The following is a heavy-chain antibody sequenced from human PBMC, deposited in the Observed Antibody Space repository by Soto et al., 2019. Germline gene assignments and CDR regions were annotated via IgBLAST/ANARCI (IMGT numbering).Heavy chain of an antibody. Sequence: SETLSLTCAVPGGSISSGGYSWSWIRQPPGKGLEWIGYIYHSGSTYYNPSLKSLVTISVNRSNNQFSLKLSSVTAEDTAVYYCARGRAGFDYWGQGTLVTSPQ. D-gene: IGHD6-13*01. V-gene: IGHV4-30-2*01. CDR1: GGSISSGGYS. CDR3: ARGRAGFDY. CDR2: IYHSGST. J-gene: IGHJ4*02.